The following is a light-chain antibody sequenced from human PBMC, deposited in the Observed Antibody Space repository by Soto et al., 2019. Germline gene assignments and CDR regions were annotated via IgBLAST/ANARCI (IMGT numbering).Light chain of an antibody. CDR3: LQTFTTHIT. CDR2: SSS. Sequence: DIPMTQSPSSLSASAGDTVTITCRASQNIADYLSWYQQKPGKAPKLLMYSSSILHDGVSSRFSGDGSGTAFTLTITGLQPEDFATYYGLQTFTTHITFGGGTTVEVK. V-gene: IGKV1-39*01. CDR1: QNIADY. J-gene: IGKJ4*01.